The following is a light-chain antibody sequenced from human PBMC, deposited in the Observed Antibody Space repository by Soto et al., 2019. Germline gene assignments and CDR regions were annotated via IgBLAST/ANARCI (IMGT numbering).Light chain of an antibody. V-gene: IGLV1-40*01. CDR3: SSYTISTLV. Sequence: QSVLTQPPSVSGAPGQRVTISCSGTSSSIGAGYEVHWYHQLPGTAPKLIIYDVTNRPPGVSNRFSGSKSGNTASLTISGLQAEDEADYYCSSYTISTLVFATGTKVTVL. CDR1: SSSIGAGYE. J-gene: IGLJ1*01. CDR2: DVT.